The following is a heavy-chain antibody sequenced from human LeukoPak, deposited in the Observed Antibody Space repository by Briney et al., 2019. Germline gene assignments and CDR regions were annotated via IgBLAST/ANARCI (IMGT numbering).Heavy chain of an antibody. Sequence: EGSLRLSCAASGFTFSNYAMSWVRQAPGKGLEWVSAISGSGDNTYYAYSVKGRFTISRDNSKNTLYLQMNSLRAENTAVYYCAKVFRLEWELRGSGVDYWGQGTLVTVSS. CDR2: ISGSGDNT. V-gene: IGHV3-23*01. CDR3: AKVFRLEWELRGSGVDY. CDR1: GFTFSNYA. J-gene: IGHJ4*02. D-gene: IGHD1-26*01.